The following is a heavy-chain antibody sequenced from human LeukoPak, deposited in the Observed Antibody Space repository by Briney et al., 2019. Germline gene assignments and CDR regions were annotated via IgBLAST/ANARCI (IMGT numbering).Heavy chain of an antibody. V-gene: IGHV4-34*01. CDR1: GGSFSGYY. D-gene: IGHD5-12*01. Sequence: SETLSLTCAVYGGSFSGYYWSWIRQPPGKGLEWIGEINHSGSTNYNPSLKSRVTISVDTSKNQFSLKLSSVTAADTAVYYCASAGRSGYDTYYFDYWGQGTLVTVSS. CDR3: ASAGRSGYDTYYFDY. J-gene: IGHJ4*02. CDR2: INHSGST.